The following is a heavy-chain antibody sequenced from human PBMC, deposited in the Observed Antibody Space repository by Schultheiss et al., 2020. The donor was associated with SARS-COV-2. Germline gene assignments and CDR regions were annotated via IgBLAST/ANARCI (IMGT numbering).Heavy chain of an antibody. D-gene: IGHD6-13*01. V-gene: IGHV3-21*04. CDR1: GFTFSSYS. Sequence: GGSLRLSCAASGFTFSSYSMNWVRQAPGKGLEWVSSISSSSSYIYYADSVKGRFTISRDNAKNTLYLQMNSLRAEDTAVYYCAKGSSSWFHWGQGTLVTVSS. CDR3: AKGSSSWFH. J-gene: IGHJ4*02. CDR2: ISSSSSYI.